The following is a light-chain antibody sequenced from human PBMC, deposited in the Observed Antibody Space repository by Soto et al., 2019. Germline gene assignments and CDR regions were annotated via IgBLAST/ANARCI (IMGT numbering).Light chain of an antibody. V-gene: IGKV1-5*03. CDR2: KAS. Sequence: EIQMTQSPSTLSASVGDRVTITGRASQSISSWLAWYQQKPGKAPKLLIYKASSLESGVPSRFSGSGSGTEFTLTISSLQPDDFATYYCQQYNSYWTFGQGTKVDIK. J-gene: IGKJ1*01. CDR1: QSISSW. CDR3: QQYNSYWT.